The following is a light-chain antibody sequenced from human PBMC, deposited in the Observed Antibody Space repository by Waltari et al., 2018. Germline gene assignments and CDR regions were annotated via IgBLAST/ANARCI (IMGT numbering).Light chain of an antibody. Sequence: QSALTQPASVSGSPGQSITISCTESSSDVGSHNFVSWYQQHQGKAPKVMIYEDNKRTAGLSNGVSGSKSGNTASRTISGLQADDEADYYCCSYAGGSPRWVFGGGTKLTVL. CDR2: EDN. J-gene: IGLJ3*02. V-gene: IGLV2-23*01. CDR3: CSYAGGSPRWV. CDR1: SSDVGSHNF.